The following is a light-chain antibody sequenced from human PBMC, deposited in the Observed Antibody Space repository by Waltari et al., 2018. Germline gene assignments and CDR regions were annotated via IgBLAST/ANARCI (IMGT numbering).Light chain of an antibody. CDR2: GAS. Sequence: DIVMTQSPDSLPVSLGERATFNCKSSQSVSYSSDNKNCLAWYQQKPGQPPRLLIYGASTRESGVPDRFSGSGSGTDFSLTISSLQAEDVAVYYCHQYCSMPYTFGQGTELEIK. CDR1: QSVSYSSDNKNC. J-gene: IGKJ2*01. V-gene: IGKV4-1*01. CDR3: HQYCSMPYT.